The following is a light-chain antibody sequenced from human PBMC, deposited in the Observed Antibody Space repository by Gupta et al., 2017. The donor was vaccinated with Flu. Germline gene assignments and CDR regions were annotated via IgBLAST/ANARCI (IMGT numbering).Light chain of an antibody. V-gene: IGKV2-28*01. Sequence: DIVMTQSPLSLPVTPGEPASISCRSSQSLLHSNGYNYLDWYLQKPGQSPQLLIYLGSNRASGVPDRFSGSGSGTDFTLKISRGDAEDVGVYYCMQALQTPPWTFGQGTKVEIK. CDR1: QSLLHSNGYNY. CDR3: MQALQTPPWT. J-gene: IGKJ1*01. CDR2: LGS.